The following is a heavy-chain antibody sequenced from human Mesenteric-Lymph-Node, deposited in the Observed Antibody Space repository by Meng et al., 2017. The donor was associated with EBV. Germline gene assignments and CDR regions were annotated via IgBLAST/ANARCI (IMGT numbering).Heavy chain of an antibody. D-gene: IGHD2-8*01. Sequence: LEELVQTGVKPPEPLSLTSTVSGAAGGSTFSSNYYWGWMRQPPGKGLEWIGSIYYSGATYYKPSLKSRVTMSLDTSNDQFSLNLNSVTAADTAVYYCARITPTKRLFDYWGQGTLVTVSS. CDR1: GAAGGSTFSSNYY. J-gene: IGHJ4*02. CDR2: IYYSGAT. V-gene: IGHV4-39*07. CDR3: ARITPTKRLFDY.